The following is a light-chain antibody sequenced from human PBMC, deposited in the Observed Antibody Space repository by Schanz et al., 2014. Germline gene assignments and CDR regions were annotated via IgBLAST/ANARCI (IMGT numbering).Light chain of an antibody. CDR1: SSDIGAYDL. CDR2: EAN. V-gene: IGLV2-23*01. J-gene: IGLJ3*02. Sequence: QSALTQPASVSGSPGQSITISCSGTSSDIGAYDLVSWYQQYPDKVPKLMIYEANKRPSGVSNRFSGSKSGNTASLTISGLQAEDEADYYCCSYAGSSSWVFGGGTKLTVL. CDR3: CSYAGSSSWV.